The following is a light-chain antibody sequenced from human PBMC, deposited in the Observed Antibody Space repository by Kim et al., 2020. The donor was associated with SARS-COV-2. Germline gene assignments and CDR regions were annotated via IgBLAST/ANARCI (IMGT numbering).Light chain of an antibody. CDR2: YDS. CDR1: NIGSKS. V-gene: IGLV3-21*04. Sequence: SYVLTQPPSVSVAPGKTARITCGGNNIGSKSVHWYQQKPGQAPVLVIYYDSDRPSGIPERFSGSNSGNTATLTISRVEAGDEADYYCQVWDSSLVVFGGGTQLTVL. J-gene: IGLJ2*01. CDR3: QVWDSSLVV.